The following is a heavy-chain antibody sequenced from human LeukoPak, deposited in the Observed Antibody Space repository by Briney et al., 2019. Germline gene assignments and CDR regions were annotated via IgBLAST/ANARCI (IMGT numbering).Heavy chain of an antibody. CDR3: ARGSITGTTNDY. CDR2: MNPNSGNT. D-gene: IGHD1-20*01. Sequence: ASVKVSCKASGYTFTSYDINWVRQATGQGLEWMGWMNPNSGNTGYAQKFQGRVTMTRNTSISTAYMELSSLRSEGTAVYYCARGSITGTTNDYRGQGTLVTVSS. J-gene: IGHJ4*02. V-gene: IGHV1-8*01. CDR1: GYTFTSYD.